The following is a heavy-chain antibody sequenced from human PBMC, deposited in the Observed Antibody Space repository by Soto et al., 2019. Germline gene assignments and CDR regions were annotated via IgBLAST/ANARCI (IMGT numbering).Heavy chain of an antibody. V-gene: IGHV1-2*02. J-gene: IGHJ4*01. CDR2: IKPRSGET. CDR3: AAETGADTFDY. Sequence: QVHLVQSGDEVGEPGASVKVTCKASGYNFNDYFMHWVRQAPGQGLEWMGWIKPRSGETKYEQKFHGRVTLTSDMSISTACMEVTLVTSDDTAVYFCAAETGADTFDYWGHGTLVIVST. D-gene: IGHD1-1*01. CDR1: GYNFNDYF.